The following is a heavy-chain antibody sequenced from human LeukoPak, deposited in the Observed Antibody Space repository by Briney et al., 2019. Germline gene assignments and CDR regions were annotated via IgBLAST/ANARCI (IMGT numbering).Heavy chain of an antibody. Sequence: GGSLRLSCAASGFASSGYSMNWVRQAPGKGLEWISYIGSGSDTIYYGDSVTGRFTVSRDNANNFLHLQVSSLRAEDTAVYYCARQTYPWAFDVWGQGTMVIVSS. CDR3: ARQTYPWAFDV. J-gene: IGHJ3*01. CDR1: GFASSGYS. V-gene: IGHV3-48*01. D-gene: IGHD2-21*01. CDR2: IGSGSDTI.